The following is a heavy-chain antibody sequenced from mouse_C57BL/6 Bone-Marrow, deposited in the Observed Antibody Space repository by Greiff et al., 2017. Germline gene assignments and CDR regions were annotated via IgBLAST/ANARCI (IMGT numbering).Heavy chain of an antibody. V-gene: IGHV14-3*01. J-gene: IGHJ2*01. CDR2: IDSANGNP. CDR1: GFNIKNTY. Sequence: VQLQQSVAEFVRPGASVKLSCTASGFNIKNTYMHWVKQRPEQGLEWIGRIDSANGNPTYAPKFHGKGTITADTSSNAAYLSLCSLTTEDTAIYYCARDSSGYESYWGQGTTLTVSS. CDR3: ARDSSGYESY. D-gene: IGHD3-2*02.